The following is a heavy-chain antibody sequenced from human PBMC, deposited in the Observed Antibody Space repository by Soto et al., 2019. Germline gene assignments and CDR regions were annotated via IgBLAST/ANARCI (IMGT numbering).Heavy chain of an antibody. V-gene: IGHV4-30-2*01. D-gene: IGHD3-3*01. CDR2: IYHTGIT. CDR1: GVYISSGGFS. Sequence: QLQLQESGSGLVEPSQTLSLTCVVSGVYISSGGFSWSWIRQPPGKGLEWIGYIYHTGITNYNPSCRSRVNISVDRSENQFSLRLTSVSAADTALYYWARGGPYMTCALDSWGQGTKVTVSS. J-gene: IGHJ3*02. CDR3: ARGGPYMTCALDS.